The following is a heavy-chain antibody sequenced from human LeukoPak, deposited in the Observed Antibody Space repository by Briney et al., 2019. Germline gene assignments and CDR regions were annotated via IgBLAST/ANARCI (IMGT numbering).Heavy chain of an antibody. V-gene: IGHV4-34*01. CDR3: AGDGSSSSWYGHYYGMDV. D-gene: IGHD6-13*01. CDR2: INHSGST. J-gene: IGHJ6*02. CDR1: GGSFSGYY. Sequence: SETLSLTCAVYGGSFSGYYWSWIRQPPGKGLEWIGEINHSGSTNYNPSLKSRVTISVDTSKNQFSLKLSSVTAADTAVYYCAGDGSSSSWYGHYYGMDVWGQGTTVTVSS.